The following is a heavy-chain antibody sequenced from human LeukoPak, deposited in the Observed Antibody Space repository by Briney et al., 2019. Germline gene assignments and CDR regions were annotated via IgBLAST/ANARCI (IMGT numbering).Heavy chain of an antibody. CDR3: AREGYSSSWYFHDY. V-gene: IGHV1-18*01. Sequence: ASVKVSCKASGYTFTNYGVDWVRQAPGQGLEWMGWISAYNGNTKNAQKFQGRVTMTTDTSTSTAYMELRSLRSDDTAVYYCAREGYSSSWYFHDYWGQGTLVAVSS. D-gene: IGHD6-13*01. J-gene: IGHJ4*02. CDR2: ISAYNGNT. CDR1: GYTFTNYG.